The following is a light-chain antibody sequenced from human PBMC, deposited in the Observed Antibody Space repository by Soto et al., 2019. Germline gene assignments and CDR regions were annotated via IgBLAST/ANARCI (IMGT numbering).Light chain of an antibody. V-gene: IGLV2-8*01. CDR2: EVT. Sequence: QSALTQPPSASGSPGQSATISCTGTSSDVGGYNYVSWYQQHPGKAPKLMIYEVTKRPSGVPDRFSGSKSGNTASLTVSGLLAEDEADYYCSSYTSSSTVVFGGGTQLTVL. CDR1: SSDVGGYNY. CDR3: SSYTSSSTVV. J-gene: IGLJ2*01.